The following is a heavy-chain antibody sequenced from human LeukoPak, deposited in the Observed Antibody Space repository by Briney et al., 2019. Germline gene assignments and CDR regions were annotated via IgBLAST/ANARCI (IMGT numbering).Heavy chain of an antibody. CDR3: ARGRDGKTMVRGVKNHPYYYYYMDV. CDR1: GYTFGSYG. CDR2: IIPIFGTA. J-gene: IGHJ6*03. V-gene: IGHV1-69*13. D-gene: IGHD3-10*01. Sequence: GASVKVSCKTSGYTFGSYGITWVRQAPGQGLEWMGGIIPIFGTANYAQKFQGRVTITADESTSTAYMELSSLRSEDTAVYYCARGRDGKTMVRGVKNHPYYYYYMDVWGKGTTVTISS.